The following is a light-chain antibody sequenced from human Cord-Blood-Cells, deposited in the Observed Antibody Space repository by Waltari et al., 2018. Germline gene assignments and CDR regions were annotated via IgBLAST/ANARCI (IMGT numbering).Light chain of an antibody. CDR3: QQSYSTPLT. Sequence: DIQMTQPPSSLSASVGDSVTITCRARQSISSYLNWYEQKPGKAPKLLIYAASSLQSGVPSRFSSSGSGTDFTLTISSLQPEDFATYYCQQSYSTPLTFGGGSKVEIK. CDR2: AAS. J-gene: IGKJ4*01. CDR1: QSISSY. V-gene: IGKV1-39*01.